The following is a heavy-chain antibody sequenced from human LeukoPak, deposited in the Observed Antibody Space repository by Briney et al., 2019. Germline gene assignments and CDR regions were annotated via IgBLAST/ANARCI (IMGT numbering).Heavy chain of an antibody. V-gene: IGHV1-69*04. CDR2: IIPILGIA. Sequence: SVKVSCKASGGTFSSYAISWVRQAPGQGLEWMGRIIPILGIANYAQKFQGRVTITADKSTSTAYMELSSLRSEDTAVYYCARDSVPGTTEGYDFDYWGQGTLVTVSS. D-gene: IGHD4-11*01. CDR1: GGTFSSYA. CDR3: ARDSVPGTTEGYDFDY. J-gene: IGHJ4*02.